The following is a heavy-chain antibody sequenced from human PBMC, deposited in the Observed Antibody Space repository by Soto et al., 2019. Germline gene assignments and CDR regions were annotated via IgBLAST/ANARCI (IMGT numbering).Heavy chain of an antibody. CDR3: AKATDCSSTSCYAMVYYYYYMDV. CDR1: GFTFSSYA. V-gene: IGHV3-23*01. J-gene: IGHJ6*03. D-gene: IGHD2-2*01. Sequence: GGSLRLSCAASGFTFSSYAMSWVRQAPGKGLEWVSAISGSGGSTYYADSVKGRFTISRDNSKNTLYLQMNSLRAEDTAVYYCAKATDCSSTSCYAMVYYYYYMDVWGKGTTVTVSS. CDR2: ISGSGGST.